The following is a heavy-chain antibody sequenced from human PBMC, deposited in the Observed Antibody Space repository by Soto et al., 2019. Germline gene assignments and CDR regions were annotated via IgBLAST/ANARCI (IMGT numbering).Heavy chain of an antibody. Sequence: ASVKDSCKASGYTFTSYDINWVRQATGQGLEWMGWMNPNSGNTGYAQKFQGRVTMTRNTSISTAYMELSSLRSEDTAVYYCARVLFLEWSYAFDIWGQGTMVTVS. CDR1: GYTFTSYD. J-gene: IGHJ3*02. V-gene: IGHV1-8*01. D-gene: IGHD3-3*01. CDR3: ARVLFLEWSYAFDI. CDR2: MNPNSGNT.